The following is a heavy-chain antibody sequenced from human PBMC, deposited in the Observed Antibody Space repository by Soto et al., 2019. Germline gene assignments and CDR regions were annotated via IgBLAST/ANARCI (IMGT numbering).Heavy chain of an antibody. CDR3: AKEGSPKVSRWDDY. D-gene: IGHD1-26*01. J-gene: IGHJ4*02. CDR2: ISHEGGTQ. V-gene: IGHV3-30*18. Sequence: GSLRLSGAASGFTFSDYGIDWILQAPGKGLEWVAVISHEGGTQYYADSVRGRFTVSRDNSKNILYLQMDSLRPEDTAVYFCAKEGSPKVSRWDDYWGQGTLVTVSS. CDR1: GFTFSDYG.